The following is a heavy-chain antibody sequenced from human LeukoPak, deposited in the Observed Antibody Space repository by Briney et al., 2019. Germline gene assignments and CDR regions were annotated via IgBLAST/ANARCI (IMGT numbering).Heavy chain of an antibody. CDR1: GYPFIDYY. Sequence: ASVKVSCKASGYPFIDYYLHWVRQAPGQGLEWMGCINPNTGDTNSAQNFQGRDIMSRDTSINTAYMELSRLKSDDTALYYCASKGAGHCYDASCMGSFDLWGQGTTVAVSS. V-gene: IGHV1-2*02. J-gene: IGHJ3*01. D-gene: IGHD2-15*01. CDR2: INPNTGDT. CDR3: ASKGAGHCYDASCMGSFDL.